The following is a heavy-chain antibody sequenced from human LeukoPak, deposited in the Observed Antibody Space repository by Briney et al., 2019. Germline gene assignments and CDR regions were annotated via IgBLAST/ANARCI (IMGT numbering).Heavy chain of an antibody. Sequence: PGGSLRLSCAASGFTFSRFGMNWVRQAPGKGLEWVSSITSSSDYIYYADSVKGRFTISRDNAENSLHLQMDSLRAEDTAVYYCAREFKSGYGMWAWGQGTLVTVSS. J-gene: IGHJ5*02. CDR1: GFTFSRFG. CDR3: AREFKSGYGMWA. V-gene: IGHV3-21*01. D-gene: IGHD5-18*01. CDR2: ITSSSDYI.